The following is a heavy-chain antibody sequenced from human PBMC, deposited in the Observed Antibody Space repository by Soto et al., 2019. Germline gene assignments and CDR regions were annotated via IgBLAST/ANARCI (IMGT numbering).Heavy chain of an antibody. CDR2: TYYRSKWYN. CDR3: ARDFPPSYCSSTSCHLNYYYYYGMDA. Sequence: SQTLSLTCAITGDSVSSNSAAWNWIRQSPSRGLEWLGRTYYRSKWYNDYAVSVKSRITINPDTSKNQFSLQLNSVTPEDTAVYYCARDFPPSYCSSTSCHLNYYYYYGMDAWGQGTTVTVSS. CDR1: GDSVSSNSAA. J-gene: IGHJ6*02. V-gene: IGHV6-1*01. D-gene: IGHD2-2*01.